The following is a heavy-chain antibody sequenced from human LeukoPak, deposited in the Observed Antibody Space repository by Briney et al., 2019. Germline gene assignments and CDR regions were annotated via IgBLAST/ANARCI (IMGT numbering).Heavy chain of an antibody. CDR1: GGSISYYY. D-gene: IGHD6-13*01. V-gene: IGHV4-59*01. CDR2: IYYSGST. Sequence: KPSETLSLTCTVSGGSISYYYWSWIRQPPGKGLEWIGYIYYSGSTNYSPSLRSRVTISVDTSKNQFSLKLNSVTAADTAVYYCAREGSAARSPYFDYWGQGTLVTVSS. CDR3: AREGSAARSPYFDY. J-gene: IGHJ4*02.